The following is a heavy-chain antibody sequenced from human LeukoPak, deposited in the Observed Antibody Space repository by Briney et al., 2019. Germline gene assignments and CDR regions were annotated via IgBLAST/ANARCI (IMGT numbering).Heavy chain of an antibody. CDR3: ARDRGRSYSSGWYYGMDV. CDR2: INPNSGGT. J-gene: IGHJ6*02. Sequence: GASVKVSCKASRYTLTGYYMHWVRQAPGQGLEWMGWINPNSGGTNYAQKFQGRVTMTRDTSISTAYMELSSLRSDDTAVCYCARDRGRSYSSGWYYGMDVWGQGTTVTVSS. D-gene: IGHD6-19*01. V-gene: IGHV1-2*02. CDR1: RYTLTGYY.